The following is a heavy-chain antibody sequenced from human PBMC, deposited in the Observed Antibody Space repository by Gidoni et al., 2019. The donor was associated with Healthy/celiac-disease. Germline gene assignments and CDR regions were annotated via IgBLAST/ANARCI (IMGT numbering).Heavy chain of an antibody. CDR2: IYYSGST. CDR1: GGSISSGGYY. J-gene: IGHJ5*02. D-gene: IGHD1-7*01. CDR3: ARVRDNWNYKGVFDP. V-gene: IGHV4-31*03. Sequence: QVQLQESGPGLVKPSQTLSLTCTVSGGSISSGGYYWSWIRQHPGKGLEWIGYIYYSGSTYYNPSLKSRVTISVDTSKNQFSLKLSSVTAADTAVYYCARVRDNWNYKGVFDPWGQGTLVTVSS.